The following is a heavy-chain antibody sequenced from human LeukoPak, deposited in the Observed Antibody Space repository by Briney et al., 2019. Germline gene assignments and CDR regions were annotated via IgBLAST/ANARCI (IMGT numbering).Heavy chain of an antibody. CDR3: ARESDYSHPNYFDP. V-gene: IGHV4-4*02. J-gene: IGHJ5*02. CDR2: IHHSGST. D-gene: IGHD4-11*01. Sequence: SETLSLTCAVSGDSISSSHWWSWARQSPGKGLEWIGQIHHSGSTNYSPSLKSRVIISIDKSKNQFSLNLNSVTAADTALYYCARESDYSHPNYFDPWGQGTLVTVSS. CDR1: GDSISSSHW.